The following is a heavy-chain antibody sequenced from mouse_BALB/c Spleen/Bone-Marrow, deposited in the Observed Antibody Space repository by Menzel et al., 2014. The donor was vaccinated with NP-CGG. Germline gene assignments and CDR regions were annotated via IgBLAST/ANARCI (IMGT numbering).Heavy chain of an antibody. D-gene: IGHD2-1*01. CDR2: ISDGGSYT. CDR3: ARGNYGNYGAMDY. CDR1: GFTFSDYY. Sequence: EVKLVESGGGLVKPGGFLKLSCAASGFTFSDYYMYWVRQTPEKRLEWVATISDGGSYTYYPDSVKGRFTISRDNAKNNLYLQMSSLKSEDTAMYYCARGNYGNYGAMDYWGQGTSVTVSS. J-gene: IGHJ4*01. V-gene: IGHV5-4*02.